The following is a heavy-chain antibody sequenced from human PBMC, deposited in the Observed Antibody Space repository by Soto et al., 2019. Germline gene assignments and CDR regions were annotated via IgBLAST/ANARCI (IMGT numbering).Heavy chain of an antibody. Sequence: GGSLRLSCAASGFTFSSYEMNWVRQVPGKGLQWVSYIGTSETIRYYADSVKGRFTISRDNAKNSLYLQMNSLRAEDTAIYYCARETLTLFGGVRDNVYYGMDVWGPGTTVT. CDR2: IGTSETIR. CDR1: GFTFSSYE. CDR3: ARETLTLFGGVRDNVYYGMDV. J-gene: IGHJ6*02. D-gene: IGHD3-3*01. V-gene: IGHV3-48*03.